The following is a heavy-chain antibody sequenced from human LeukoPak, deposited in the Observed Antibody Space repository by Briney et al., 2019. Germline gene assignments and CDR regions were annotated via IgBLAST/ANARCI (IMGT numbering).Heavy chain of an antibody. D-gene: IGHD1-26*01. CDR2: ISGSGGST. V-gene: IGHV3-23*01. Sequence: GRSLTLSCAASGFTFSSYAMSWVSQAPRKGLEWVTSISGSGGSTYYADSVKGLFTISRDNSKNTLYLQMNRLSAEGTAVYYCAKDSVWDLSLFDYWGQGTLVTVSS. J-gene: IGHJ4*02. CDR1: GFTFSSYA. CDR3: AKDSVWDLSLFDY.